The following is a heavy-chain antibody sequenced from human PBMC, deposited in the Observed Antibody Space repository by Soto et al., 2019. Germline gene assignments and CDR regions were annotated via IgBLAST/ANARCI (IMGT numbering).Heavy chain of an antibody. D-gene: IGHD3-10*01. CDR3: ARAGTGSYHLLSHYYGMDV. CDR2: IIPIFGTA. V-gene: IGHV1-69*13. J-gene: IGHJ6*02. CDR1: GGTFRSYA. Sequence: GASVQVSCKASGGTFRSYAISWVRQAPGQGLEWMGGIIPIFGTANYAQKFQGRVTITADESTSTAYMELSSLRSEDTAVYYCARAGTGSYHLLSHYYGMDVWGQGTTVTVSS.